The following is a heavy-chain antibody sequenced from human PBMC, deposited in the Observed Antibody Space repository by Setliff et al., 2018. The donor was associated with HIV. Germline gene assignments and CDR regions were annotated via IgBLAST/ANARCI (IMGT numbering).Heavy chain of an antibody. CDR3: ARDATYDYVWGTSSLVLDY. D-gene: IGHD3-16*01. V-gene: IGHV1-46*01. Sequence: AASVKVSCKASGYTLTSYYIYWVRQAPGQGLQWMGIINPGDGSTIYAQKFQGRVTMTRDTSTSTLYMELSSLRSEDTAVYYCARDATYDYVWGTSSLVLDYWGQGTLVTVSS. CDR1: GYTLTSYY. J-gene: IGHJ4*02. CDR2: INPGDGST.